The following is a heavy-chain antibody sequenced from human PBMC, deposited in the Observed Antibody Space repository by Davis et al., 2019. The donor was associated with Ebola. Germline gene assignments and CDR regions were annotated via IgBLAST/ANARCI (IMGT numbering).Heavy chain of an antibody. CDR2: IKHSRIT. D-gene: IGHD3-9*01. CDR1: GASFSGYY. Sequence: SETLSLTCAVYGASFSGYYWSWIRQPPGKGLEWSGEIKHSRITNYNPSLKSRVTISVATSKNQFSLKLSSVTAADTAVYYCARGLGYFDWGRYWGQGTMVTVSS. J-gene: IGHJ3*01. CDR3: ARGLGYFDWGRY. V-gene: IGHV4-34*01.